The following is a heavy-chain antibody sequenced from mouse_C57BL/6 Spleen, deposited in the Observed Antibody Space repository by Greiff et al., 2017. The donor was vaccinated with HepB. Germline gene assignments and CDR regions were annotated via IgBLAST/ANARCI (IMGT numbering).Heavy chain of an antibody. CDR3: ARNRYGSSYFDY. V-gene: IGHV1-55*01. CDR1: GYTFTSYW. J-gene: IGHJ2*01. Sequence: QVQLKQPGAELVKPGASVKMSCKASGYTFTSYWITWVKQRPGQGLEWIGDIYPGSGSTNYNEKFKSKATLTVDTSSSTAYMQLSSLTSEDSAVYYCARNRYGSSYFDYWGQGTTLTVSS. D-gene: IGHD1-1*01. CDR2: IYPGSGST.